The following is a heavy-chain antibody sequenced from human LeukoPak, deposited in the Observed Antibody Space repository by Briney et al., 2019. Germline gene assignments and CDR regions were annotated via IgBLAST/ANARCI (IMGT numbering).Heavy chain of an antibody. J-gene: IGHJ5*02. D-gene: IGHD6-19*01. Sequence: QPGGSLRLSCAASGIVFSNTAMNWARQSPGRGLEWVSAISGGGERTFYADSVKGRFTISRDNSKNMVYLQMNSLRAADTAIYYCGKDGGQYSSGPEFDPRGQGALVTVSS. CDR1: GIVFSNTA. CDR3: GKDGGQYSSGPEFDP. CDR2: ISGGGERT. V-gene: IGHV3-23*01.